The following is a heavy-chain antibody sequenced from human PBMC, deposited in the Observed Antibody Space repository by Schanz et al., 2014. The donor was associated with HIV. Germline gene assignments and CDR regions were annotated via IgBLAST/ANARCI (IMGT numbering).Heavy chain of an antibody. D-gene: IGHD3-9*01. CDR1: GYSFTNFD. V-gene: IGHV1-18*01. CDR3: AREKVGILADYTPNGMDV. CDR2: ISAHNGDT. J-gene: IGHJ6*02. Sequence: VQLVQSRGEVKKPGASVKVSCKASGYSFTNFDVSWVRLAPGQGLEWMGWISAHNGDTNYAQKFQGRITLTTDSPTNTAYLELRSLTSDDTAVYYCAREKVGILADYTPNGMDVWGQGTTVIVSS.